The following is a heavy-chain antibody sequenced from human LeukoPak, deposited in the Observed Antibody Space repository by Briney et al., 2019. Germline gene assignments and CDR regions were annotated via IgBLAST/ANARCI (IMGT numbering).Heavy chain of an antibody. Sequence: GGYLRLSCAASGFTFDDYAMHWLRQAPGQGLEWVSGISWNSGSIGYADSVKGRFTISRDNAKNSLYLQMNSLRAEDTALYYCAKERGYSYGLDYWGQGTLVTVSS. CDR2: ISWNSGSI. CDR3: AKERGYSYGLDY. D-gene: IGHD5-18*01. CDR1: GFTFDDYA. J-gene: IGHJ4*02. V-gene: IGHV3-9*01.